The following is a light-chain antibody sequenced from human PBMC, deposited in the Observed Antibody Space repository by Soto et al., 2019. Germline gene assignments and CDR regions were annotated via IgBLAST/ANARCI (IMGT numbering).Light chain of an antibody. Sequence: QPLLTQPPSASASLGASVTLTCTLSSGYSNYKVDWYQQRPGKGPRFVMRVGTGGIVGSKGDGIPDRFSVLGSGLNRYLTIKNIQEEDESDYHCGADHGSGSNFVAVFGGGTQLTVL. CDR1: SGYSNYK. CDR3: GADHGSGSNFVAV. V-gene: IGLV9-49*01. CDR2: VGTGGIVG. J-gene: IGLJ7*01.